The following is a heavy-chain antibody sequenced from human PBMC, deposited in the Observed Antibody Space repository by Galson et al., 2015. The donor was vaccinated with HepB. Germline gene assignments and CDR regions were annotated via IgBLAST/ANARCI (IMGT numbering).Heavy chain of an antibody. Sequence: SETLSLTCSVSGNSITSSSYYWAWIRQPPGKGLEWIGSIYYSGNTYYNPPLKSRVTIYADTSKNQFSLRLSSLTAADTATYYCARHRTWGRNGYYGSEDWGQGTLVTVSS. CDR3: ARHRTWGRNGYYGSED. D-gene: IGHD3-10*01. J-gene: IGHJ4*02. CDR2: IYYSGNT. V-gene: IGHV4-39*01. CDR1: GNSITSSSYY.